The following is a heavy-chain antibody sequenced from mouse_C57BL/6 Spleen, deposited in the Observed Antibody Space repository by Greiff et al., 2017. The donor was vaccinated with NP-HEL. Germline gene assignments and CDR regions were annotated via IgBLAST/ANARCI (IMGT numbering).Heavy chain of an antibody. Sequence: DVKLVESGGGLVQPGGSLKLSCAASGFTFSDYYMYWVRQTPEKRLEWVAYISNGGGSTYSPDTVKGRFTISRDNAKNTLYLQMSRLKSEDTAMYYCARPFYYDYEEGAKDYWGQGTSVTVSS. D-gene: IGHD2-4*01. CDR1: GFTFSDYY. V-gene: IGHV5-12*01. CDR2: ISNGGGST. CDR3: ARPFYYDYEEGAKDY. J-gene: IGHJ4*01.